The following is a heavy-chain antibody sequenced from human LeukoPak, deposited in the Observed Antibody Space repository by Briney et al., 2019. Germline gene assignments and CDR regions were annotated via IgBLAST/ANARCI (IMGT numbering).Heavy chain of an antibody. CDR3: ARGYDWQNWFDP. D-gene: IGHD3-3*01. CDR1: GGSFSGYY. V-gene: IGHV4-34*01. J-gene: IGHJ5*02. CDR2: INHVGAT. Sequence: SETLSLTCAVYGGSFSGYYWSWIRQPPEKGLEWIGEINHVGATNYNPSLKSRVTISVDASKNQFSLKLSSVTAADTAVYYCARGYDWQNWFDPWGQGTLVTVSS.